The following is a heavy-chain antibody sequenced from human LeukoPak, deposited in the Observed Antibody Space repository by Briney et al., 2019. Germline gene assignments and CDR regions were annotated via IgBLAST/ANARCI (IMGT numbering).Heavy chain of an antibody. D-gene: IGHD6-13*01. Sequence: ASVKVSCKASGYTFTSYGISWVRQAPGQGLEWMGWISAYNGNTNYAQKLQGRVTMTTDTSTSTAYMELRGLRSDDTAVYYCAVAAANPHYFDYWGQGTLVTVSS. CDR1: GYTFTSYG. CDR2: ISAYNGNT. CDR3: AVAAANPHYFDY. V-gene: IGHV1-18*01. J-gene: IGHJ4*02.